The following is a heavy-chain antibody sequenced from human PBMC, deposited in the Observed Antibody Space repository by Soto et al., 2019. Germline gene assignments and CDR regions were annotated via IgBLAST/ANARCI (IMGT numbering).Heavy chain of an antibody. CDR1: GGSFSGYY. V-gene: IGHV4-34*01. Sequence: PSETLSLTCAIYGVYGGSFSGYYWSWIRQSPGKALEWIGEINHSGRTHYNPSLKSRVTISIDTSKNQFSLKLSSVTAADTAVYYCAGRYNTAMGYYYYYMDVWGKGTTVTVSS. J-gene: IGHJ6*03. CDR2: INHSGRT. D-gene: IGHD5-18*01. CDR3: AGRYNTAMGYYYYYMDV.